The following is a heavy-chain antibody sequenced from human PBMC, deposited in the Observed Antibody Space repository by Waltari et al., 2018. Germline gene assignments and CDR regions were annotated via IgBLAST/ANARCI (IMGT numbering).Heavy chain of an antibody. CDR3: ARGIEYYYDSSGLDN. D-gene: IGHD3-22*01. Sequence: QVQLQESGPGLVKPSQTLSLPCTVSGGSISSGDYYWSWIRQPPGKGLEWIGYIYYSGSTYYNPSLKSRVTISVDTSKNQFSLKLSSVTAADTAVYYCARGIEYYYDSSGLDNWGQGTLVTVSS. J-gene: IGHJ4*02. V-gene: IGHV4-30-4*08. CDR2: IYYSGST. CDR1: GGSISSGDYY.